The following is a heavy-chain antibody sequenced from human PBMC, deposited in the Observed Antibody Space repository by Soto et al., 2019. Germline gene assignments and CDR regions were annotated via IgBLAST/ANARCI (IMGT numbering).Heavy chain of an antibody. Sequence: PSETLSLTCTVSGGSISSSSYSWGWIRQPPGKGLEWIGSIYYSGSTYYNPSLKSRVTIFVDTSKNQFSLKLSSVTAADTAVYYCARHGGVYYYDSSGFLPPDAFDIWGQGTMVTVSS. V-gene: IGHV4-39*01. CDR1: GGSISSSSYS. CDR2: IYYSGST. CDR3: ARHGGVYYYDSSGFLPPDAFDI. D-gene: IGHD3-22*01. J-gene: IGHJ3*02.